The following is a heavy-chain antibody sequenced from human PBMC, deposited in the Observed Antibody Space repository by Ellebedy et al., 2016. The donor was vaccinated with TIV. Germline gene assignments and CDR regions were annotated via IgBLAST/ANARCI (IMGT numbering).Heavy chain of an antibody. CDR1: GLNVADDH. J-gene: IGHJ6*02. CDR2: LYTGGST. CDR3: GRAPFYGSVSLDD. Sequence: PGGSLRLSCAGAGLNVADDHMHWVRQAPGKGLEWVSVLYTGGSTNYADSVKGRFTISRDISNNTVDLQLKRLRGEDTAVYYCGRAPFYGSVSLDDWGQGTTVTVSS. V-gene: IGHV3-53*01. D-gene: IGHD3-10*01.